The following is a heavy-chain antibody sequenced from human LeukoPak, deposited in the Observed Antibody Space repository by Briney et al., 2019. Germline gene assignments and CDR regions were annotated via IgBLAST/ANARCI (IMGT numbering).Heavy chain of an antibody. CDR1: GVTISNDYYY. J-gene: IGHJ4*02. D-gene: IGHD6-19*01. Sequence: PSETLSLTCTVSGVTISNDYYYWGWTRQPPGKGLEWIGSIYYSGSTYYNPSLKSRVTISVDTSKNQFTLKVSSVTAADTAVYYCARDLRAGDLALDYWGQGTLVTVSS. CDR3: ARDLRAGDLALDY. V-gene: IGHV4-39*06. CDR2: IYYSGST.